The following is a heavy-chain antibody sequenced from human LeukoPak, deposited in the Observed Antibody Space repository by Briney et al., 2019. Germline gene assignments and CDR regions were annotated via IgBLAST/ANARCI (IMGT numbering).Heavy chain of an antibody. J-gene: IGHJ4*02. CDR2: IIPIFGTA. D-gene: IGHD3-22*01. CDR1: GGTFSSYA. CDR3: ARDSSGYYYDLFDY. Sequence: SVKVSCKASGGTFSSYAISWVRQAPGQGLEWMGGIIPIFGTANYAQKLQGRVTITTDESTSTAYMELSSLRSEDTAVYYCARDSSGYYYDLFDYWGQGTLVTVSS. V-gene: IGHV1-69*05.